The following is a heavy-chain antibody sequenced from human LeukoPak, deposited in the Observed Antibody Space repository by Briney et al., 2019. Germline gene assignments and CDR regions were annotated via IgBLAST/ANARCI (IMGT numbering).Heavy chain of an antibody. CDR2: INHSGST. CDR1: GGSFSGYY. J-gene: IGHJ4*02. Sequence: SETLSLTCAVYGGSFSGYYWSWIRQPPGKGLEWIGGINHSGSTNYNPSLKSRVTISVDTSKNQFSLKLSSVTAADTAVYYCARGLVAGSIDYWGQGTLVTVSS. CDR3: ARGLVAGSIDY. V-gene: IGHV4-34*01. D-gene: IGHD6-19*01.